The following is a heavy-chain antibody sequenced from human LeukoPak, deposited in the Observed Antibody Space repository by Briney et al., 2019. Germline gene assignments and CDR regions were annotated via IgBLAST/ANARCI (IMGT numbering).Heavy chain of an antibody. CDR2: IDPGDSET. J-gene: IGHJ3*02. Sequence: GASLQISCQASGSLFTSYWIGGGRKLPGKGVGGMGVIDPGDSETKYSPSFQGQVTISVDKSITTAYLQWSSLKAPDTAMYYCARRGYDILTGYSWEAFDIWGQGTMVTVSS. CDR3: ARRGYDILTGYSWEAFDI. D-gene: IGHD3-9*01. CDR1: GSLFTSYW. V-gene: IGHV5-51*01.